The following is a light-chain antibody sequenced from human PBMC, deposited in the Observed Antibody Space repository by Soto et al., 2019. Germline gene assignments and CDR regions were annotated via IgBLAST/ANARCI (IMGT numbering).Light chain of an antibody. J-gene: IGKJ2*03. Sequence: EIVLTQSPATLSLSPGERATLSCTASQSVSSSYLAWYQQKPGQATRLLIYGASSRATGIPDRFSNSGSGTDFTLTINRLQTEDFAVYYRQQFGSLPYSFVQGTKLQI. CDR2: GAS. V-gene: IGKV3-20*01. CDR1: QSVSSSY. CDR3: QQFGSLPYS.